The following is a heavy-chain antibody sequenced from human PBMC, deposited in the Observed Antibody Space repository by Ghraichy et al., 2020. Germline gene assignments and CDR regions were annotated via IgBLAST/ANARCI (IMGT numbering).Heavy chain of an antibody. CDR2: FYYSGST. CDR1: GGSISSSSYY. Sequence: SETLSLTCTVPGGSISSSSYYWGWIRQPPGKGLEWLGSFYYSGSTYFNPSLKSRATISVDTSKHQFSLNLNSVTAADTAVYYCARPRDGSGGFTTKFDAFDIWGQGTMVTVSS. CDR3: ARPRDGSGGFTTKFDAFDI. J-gene: IGHJ3*02. D-gene: IGHD3-10*01. V-gene: IGHV4-39*01.